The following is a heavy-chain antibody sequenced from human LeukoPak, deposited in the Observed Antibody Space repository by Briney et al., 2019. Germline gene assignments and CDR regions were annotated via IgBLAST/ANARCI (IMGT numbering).Heavy chain of an antibody. Sequence: SVKVSCKASGYSFTGYYIHWVRQAPGQGLAWMGWINPYSGDTTYAQKFQGRITLTLDTSLTTAYMELSSLRSDDTAVYYCARAGPLYTGAYLAYWGQGTLVTVSS. V-gene: IGHV1-2*02. CDR3: ARAGPLYTGAYLAY. D-gene: IGHD1-26*01. CDR1: GYSFTGYY. J-gene: IGHJ4*02. CDR2: INPYSGDT.